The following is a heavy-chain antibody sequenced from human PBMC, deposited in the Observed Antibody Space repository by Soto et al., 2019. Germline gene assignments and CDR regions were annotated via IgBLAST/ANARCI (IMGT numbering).Heavy chain of an antibody. CDR3: ARSLYVYRSSIRCYDDY. CDR1: GFTFSSYW. V-gene: IGHV3-7*01. Sequence: EVQLVESGGGLVQPGGSLRLSCAASGFTFSSYWMSWVRQAPGKGLEWVANIKQDGSEEYYLDSMKGRFTISRDNAKNSLYLQMNSLRAEDTAVYYCARSLYVYRSSIRCYDDYWGQGTLVTVSS. D-gene: IGHD2-2*01. J-gene: IGHJ4*02. CDR2: IKQDGSEE.